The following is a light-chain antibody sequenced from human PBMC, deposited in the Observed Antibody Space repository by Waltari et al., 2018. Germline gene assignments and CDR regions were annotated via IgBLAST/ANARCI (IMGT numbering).Light chain of an antibody. CDR1: QTISSY. Sequence: AIRITQSPSSLSASTGDRVTITCRASQTISSYLAWYQQKPRKAPKLLIYGASTLESGVPSRFSGSQSGTDFTLTISCLQSEDFAVYYCQQYNTYPLTFGGGTKVEI. V-gene: IGKV1-8*01. CDR2: GAS. CDR3: QQYNTYPLT. J-gene: IGKJ4*01.